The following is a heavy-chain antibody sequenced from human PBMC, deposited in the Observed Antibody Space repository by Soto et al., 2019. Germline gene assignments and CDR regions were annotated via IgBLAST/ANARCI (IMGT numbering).Heavy chain of an antibody. Sequence: QVQLVESGGGVVQPGRSLRLSCAASGFTFSSYGMHWVRQAPGKGLEWVAVIGYDGSNKYYADSVKGRFTISRDNSKKTLYLQMNSLRAEDTAVYYCARDHGRWGQGYYYSVDVWGKGTTVTLSS. CDR1: GFTFSSYG. D-gene: IGHD1-26*01. CDR3: ARDHGRWGQGYYYSVDV. CDR2: IGYDGSNK. J-gene: IGHJ6*03. V-gene: IGHV3-33*01.